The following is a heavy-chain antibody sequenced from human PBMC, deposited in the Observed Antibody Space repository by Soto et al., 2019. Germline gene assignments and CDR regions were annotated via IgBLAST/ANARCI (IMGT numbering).Heavy chain of an antibody. V-gene: IGHV4-59*08. J-gene: IGHJ5*02. CDR3: ARRQSRNKYNWFDP. Sequence: PSETLSLTCTVSGGSISSYYWSWIRQPPGKGLEWIGYIYYSGSTNYNPSLKIRVTISVDTSKNQFSLKLSSVTAADTAVYYCARRQSRNKYNWFDPWGQGTLVTVSS. CDR1: GGSISSYY. CDR2: IYYSGST. D-gene: IGHD4-4*01.